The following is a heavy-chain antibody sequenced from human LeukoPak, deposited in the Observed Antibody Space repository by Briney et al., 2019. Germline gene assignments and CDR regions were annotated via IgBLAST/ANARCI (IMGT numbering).Heavy chain of an antibody. CDR2: IKQDGSEK. D-gene: IGHD3-22*01. V-gene: IGHV3-7*03. CDR1: GFTFSSYW. J-gene: IGHJ4*02. CDR3: ARDRGYYNSSGYYSGLNY. Sequence: GGSLRLSCAASGFTFSSYWMSWVRQAPGKGLEWVANIKQDGSEKYYVDSVKGRFTISRDNAKNSLYLQMNSLRAEDTAAYYCARDRGYYNSSGYYSGLNYWGQGTLVTVSS.